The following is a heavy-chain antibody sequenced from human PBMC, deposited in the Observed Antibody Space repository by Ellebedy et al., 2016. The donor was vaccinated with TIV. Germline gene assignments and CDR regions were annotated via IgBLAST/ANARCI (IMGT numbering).Heavy chain of an antibody. Sequence: GESLKISCAASGFSFSDYYMSWIRPVPGTGLEWLSYISSSGSDTNYADSVKGRFTISRDNAKNSLYLEMNSLKVEDTAVYYCARGQAVAGSHFDYWGQGTLVTVSS. V-gene: IGHV3-11*06. D-gene: IGHD6-19*01. J-gene: IGHJ4*02. CDR3: ARGQAVAGSHFDY. CDR1: GFSFSDYY. CDR2: ISSSGSDT.